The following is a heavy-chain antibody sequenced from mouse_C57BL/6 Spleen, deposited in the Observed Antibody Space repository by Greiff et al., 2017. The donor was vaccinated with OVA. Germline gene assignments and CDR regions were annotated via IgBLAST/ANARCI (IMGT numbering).Heavy chain of an antibody. Sequence: QVQLQQPGAELVRPGTSVKLSCKASGYTFTSYWMHWVKQRPGQGLEWIGVIDPSDSYTNYNQKFKGKATLTVDTSSSTAYMQLSSLTSEDSAVYSCERWGRPKGGGYWGQGTILTVSS. CDR2: IDPSDSYT. CDR3: ERWGRPKGGGY. J-gene: IGHJ2*01. V-gene: IGHV1-59*01. D-gene: IGHD1-2*01. CDR1: GYTFTSYW.